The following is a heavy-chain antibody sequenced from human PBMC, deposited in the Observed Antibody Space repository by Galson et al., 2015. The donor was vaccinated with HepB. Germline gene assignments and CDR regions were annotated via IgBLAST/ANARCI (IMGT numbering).Heavy chain of an antibody. CDR1: GYTFTSYG. J-gene: IGHJ4*02. CDR3: ARDLGYCSGGSCQFDY. CDR2: ISAYNGNT. V-gene: IGHV1-18*04. D-gene: IGHD2-15*01. Sequence: SVKVSCKASGYTFTSYGISWVRQAPGQGLEWMGWISAYNGNTNYAQKLQGRVTMTTDTSTSTAYMELRSLRSDDTAVYYCARDLGYCSGGSCQFDYWGQGTLVTVSS.